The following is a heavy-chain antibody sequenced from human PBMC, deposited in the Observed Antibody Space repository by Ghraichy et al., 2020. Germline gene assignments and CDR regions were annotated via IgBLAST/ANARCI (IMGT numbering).Heavy chain of an antibody. CDR3: ARITMVRGVITPARRGPYGMDV. D-gene: IGHD3-10*01. CDR2: INHSGST. Sequence: SETLSLTCAVYGGSFSGYYWSWIRQPPGKGLEWIGEINHSGSTNYNPSLKSRVTISVDTSKNQFSLKLSSVTAADTAVYYCARITMVRGVITPARRGPYGMDVWGQGTTVTVSS. CDR1: GGSFSGYY. J-gene: IGHJ6*02. V-gene: IGHV4-34*01.